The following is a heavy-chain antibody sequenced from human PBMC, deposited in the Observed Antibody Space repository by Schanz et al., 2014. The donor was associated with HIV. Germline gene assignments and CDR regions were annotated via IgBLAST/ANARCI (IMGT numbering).Heavy chain of an antibody. CDR3: AKPEYDSRGNSQSHFDY. D-gene: IGHD3-22*01. J-gene: IGHJ4*02. CDR1: GFNFNNYA. Sequence: ELQLVESGGGLVQPGGSLKLSCAASGFNFNNYAMTWVRQAPGKGLEWVSSISESGGRTYYADSVNGRFTISRANSKNTLYLQMTTLRIDDTAVYYCAKPEYDSRGNSQSHFDYWGQGTLVTVSS. CDR2: ISESGGRT. V-gene: IGHV3-23*04.